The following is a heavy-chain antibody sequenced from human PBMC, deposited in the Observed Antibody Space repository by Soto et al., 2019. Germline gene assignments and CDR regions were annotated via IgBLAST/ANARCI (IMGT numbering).Heavy chain of an antibody. CDR3: ARDGERDTGLNFYYYLHGMDA. CDR2: ISPYNGTT. Sequence: QVQLVQSGGEVRKPGASVKVSCKASGYTFTTYGISWVRQAPGQGLEWMGWISPYNGTTKYAEKFQGEMTMTTDTATSTAYMDLRSLRSDVTAVYYCARDGERDTGLNFYYYLHGMDAWGQGTRVTVSS. J-gene: IGHJ6*02. V-gene: IGHV1-18*04. D-gene: IGHD1-1*01. CDR1: GYTFTTYG.